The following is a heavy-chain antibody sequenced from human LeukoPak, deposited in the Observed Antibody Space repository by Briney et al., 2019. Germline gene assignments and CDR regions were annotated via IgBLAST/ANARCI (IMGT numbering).Heavy chain of an antibody. Sequence: SETLSLTCTVSGGSISSYYWSWIRQPPGKGLEWIGYIYYSGSTNYNPSLKSRVTISVDTSKNQFSLKLSSVTAADTAVYYCARGNRYCSSTSCALMDVWGQGTTVTVSS. D-gene: IGHD2-2*01. J-gene: IGHJ6*02. V-gene: IGHV4-59*12. CDR3: ARGNRYCSSTSCALMDV. CDR2: IYYSGST. CDR1: GGSISSYY.